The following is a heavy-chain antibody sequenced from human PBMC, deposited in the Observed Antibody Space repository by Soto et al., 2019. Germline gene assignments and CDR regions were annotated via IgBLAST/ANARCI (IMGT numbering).Heavy chain of an antibody. J-gene: IGHJ3*02. V-gene: IGHV3-23*01. CDR2: ISYSADKT. CDR3: ARRARTATTNWGAFDI. Sequence: EVQLLESGGGLVQPGGSLRLSCAASGFTFSNNVMNWVRQAPGKGLEWVSTISYSADKTIYADSVKGRFTISRDNSRDTLFLQMNSLRADDAAVYYCARRARTATTNWGAFDIWGQGTMVTVSS. CDR1: GFTFSNNV. D-gene: IGHD1-7*01.